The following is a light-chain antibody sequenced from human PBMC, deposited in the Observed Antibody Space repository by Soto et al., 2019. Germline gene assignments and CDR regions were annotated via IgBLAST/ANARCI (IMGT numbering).Light chain of an antibody. J-gene: IGLJ2*01. V-gene: IGLV2-14*02. CDR2: DVS. CDR3: SSYTSGSTLVV. Sequence: QSALTQPASVSGSPGQSITISCTGTSSDVGSYNLVSWYQQHPGKAPKLMIYDVSNRPSGVSNRFSGSKSGNTASLTISGLRAEDEADYYCSSYTSGSTLVVFGGGTKLTVL. CDR1: SSDVGSYNL.